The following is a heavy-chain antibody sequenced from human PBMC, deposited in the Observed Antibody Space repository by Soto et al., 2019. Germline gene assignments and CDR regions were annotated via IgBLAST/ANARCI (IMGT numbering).Heavy chain of an antibody. CDR1: GGSFSGYY. CDR3: AGGYYGSGSYSNWFDP. CDR2: INHSGST. D-gene: IGHD3-10*01. Sequence: QVQLQQWGAGLLKPSETLSLTCAVYGGSFSGYYRSWIRQPPGKGLEWIGEINHSGSTNYNPSLKSRVTISVDTSKNQFSLKLSSVTAADTAVYYCAGGYYGSGSYSNWFDPWGQGTLVTVSS. V-gene: IGHV4-34*01. J-gene: IGHJ5*02.